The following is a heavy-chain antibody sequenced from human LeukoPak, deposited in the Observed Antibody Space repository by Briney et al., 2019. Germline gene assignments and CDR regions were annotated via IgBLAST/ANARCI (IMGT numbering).Heavy chain of an antibody. V-gene: IGHV4-38-2*02. Sequence: PSETLSLTCAVSGYSISSGYHWGWIRQPPGKGLEWIGSIYHSGTYYKPSLTSRVTISVDTSKNQFSLKVSSMTAADTAVYYCARDRSGFVRYFDLWGRGTLVTVSS. D-gene: IGHD3-16*01. CDR2: IYHSGT. J-gene: IGHJ2*01. CDR1: GYSISSGYH. CDR3: ARDRSGFVRYFDL.